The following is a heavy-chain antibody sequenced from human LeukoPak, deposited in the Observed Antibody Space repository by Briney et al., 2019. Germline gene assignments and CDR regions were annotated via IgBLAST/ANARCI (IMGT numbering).Heavy chain of an antibody. CDR2: IYHDGSDQ. J-gene: IGHJ4*02. D-gene: IGHD3-22*01. CDR1: GFPFSTYG. Sequence: AGGSLRLSCVASGFPFSTYGMHWVRQAPGKGLEWVAVIYHDGSDQYYKESVKGRFSISRDNSKNTLFLQMSSLTAEDTAVYFCARADSGGDYYHVLDYWGQGTLVTVSS. V-gene: IGHV3-33*01. CDR3: ARADSGGDYYHVLDY.